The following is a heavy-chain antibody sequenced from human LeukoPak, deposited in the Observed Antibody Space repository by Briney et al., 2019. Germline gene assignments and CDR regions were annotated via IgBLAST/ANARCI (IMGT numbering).Heavy chain of an antibody. CDR2: IIPIFGTA. CDR3: ARDGDGYNSFDY. J-gene: IGHJ4*02. V-gene: IGHV1-69*06. Sequence: ASVKVSCKASGGTFSSYAISWVRQVPGQGLEWMGGIIPIFGTANYAQKFQGRVTITADKSTSTAYMELSSLRSEDTAVYYCARDGDGYNSFDYWGQGTLVTVSS. CDR1: GGTFSSYA. D-gene: IGHD5-24*01.